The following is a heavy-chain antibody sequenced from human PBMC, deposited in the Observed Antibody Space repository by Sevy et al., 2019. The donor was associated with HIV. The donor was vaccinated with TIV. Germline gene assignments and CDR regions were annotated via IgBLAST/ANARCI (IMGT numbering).Heavy chain of an antibody. D-gene: IGHD3-22*01. CDR1: GFTFSSYW. V-gene: IGHV3-7*01. CDR3: ARDKGNYYPDAFDI. Sequence: GGSLRLSCAASGFTFSSYWMSWVRQAPGKGLEWVANIKQDGSEKYYVDSVKGRFTISRDNPKNSLYLQMNSLRAEDTAVYYCARDKGNYYPDAFDIWGQRTMVTVSS. CDR2: IKQDGSEK. J-gene: IGHJ3*02.